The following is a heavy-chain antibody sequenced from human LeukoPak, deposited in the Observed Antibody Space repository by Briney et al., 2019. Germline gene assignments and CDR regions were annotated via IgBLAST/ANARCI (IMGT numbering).Heavy chain of an antibody. D-gene: IGHD2-2*01. CDR1: GGSFSGYY. CDR2: INHSGST. Sequence: SETLSLTCAVSGGSFSGYYWSWIRQPPGKGLEWIGEINHSGSTNYNPSLKSRVTISVDTSKNQFSLKLSSVTAADTAVYYCAGGDFNCSSTSCYGSDAFDIWGQGTMVTVSS. J-gene: IGHJ3*02. CDR3: AGGDFNCSSTSCYGSDAFDI. V-gene: IGHV4-34*01.